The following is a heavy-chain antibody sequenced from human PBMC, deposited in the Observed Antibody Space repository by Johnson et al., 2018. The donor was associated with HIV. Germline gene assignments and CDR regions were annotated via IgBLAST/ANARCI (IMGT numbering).Heavy chain of an antibody. J-gene: IGHJ3*02. V-gene: IGHV3-23*04. CDR2: IVISGDST. CDR1: GFTFSDYY. D-gene: IGHD5-24*01. Sequence: VQLVESGGGLVKPGGSLRLSCAASGFTFSDYYMSWIRQAPGKGLEWVSRIVISGDSTYYADSVKGRFTISRDNSKNTLYLQMNSLRAEDTAVYYCAKGDGYNYAFDIWGQGTMVTVSS. CDR3: AKGDGYNYAFDI.